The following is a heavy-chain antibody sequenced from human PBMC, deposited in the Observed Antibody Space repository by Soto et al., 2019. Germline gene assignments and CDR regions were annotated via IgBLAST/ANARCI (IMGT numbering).Heavy chain of an antibody. CDR3: TSDSGPDAFDI. D-gene: IGHD5-12*01. CDR1: GFTFSNAW. J-gene: IGHJ3*02. Sequence: PGGSLRLSCAASGFTFSNAWMSWVRQAPGKGLEWVGRIKSKTDGGTTDYAAPVKGRFTIPRDDSKNTLYLQMNSLKTEDTAVYYCTSDSGPDAFDIWGQGTMVTVSS. CDR2: IKSKTDGGTT. V-gene: IGHV3-15*01.